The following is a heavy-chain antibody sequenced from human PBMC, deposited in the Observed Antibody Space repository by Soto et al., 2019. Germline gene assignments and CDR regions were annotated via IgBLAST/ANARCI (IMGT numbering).Heavy chain of an antibody. CDR2: IKQDGSEK. CDR3: ARDAVVVVAATRLY. Sequence: EVQLVESGGGLVQPGGSLRLSCAASGFTFSSYWMSWVRQAPGKGLEWVANIKQDGSEKYYVDSVKGRFTISRDNAKNSLYLQMNRLRAEDTAVYYCARDAVVVVAATRLYWGQGTLVTVSS. V-gene: IGHV3-7*01. D-gene: IGHD2-15*01. CDR1: GFTFSSYW. J-gene: IGHJ4*02.